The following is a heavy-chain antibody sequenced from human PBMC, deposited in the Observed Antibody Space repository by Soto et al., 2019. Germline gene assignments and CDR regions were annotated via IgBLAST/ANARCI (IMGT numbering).Heavy chain of an antibody. J-gene: IGHJ4*02. CDR1: GGSITGYH. CDR3: ASYIEGGGGRGY. Sequence: QVQLQESGPGLVKPSETLSLTCTVSGGSITGYHWSWIRQPPGKGLEWIGYTHGSGITNYNPSLQRRVTISVDTSKNHCSLKLSSVTASDTAVYYCASYIEGGGGRGYWGQGHLLTVSS. D-gene: IGHD1-26*01. V-gene: IGHV4-59*01. CDR2: THGSGIT.